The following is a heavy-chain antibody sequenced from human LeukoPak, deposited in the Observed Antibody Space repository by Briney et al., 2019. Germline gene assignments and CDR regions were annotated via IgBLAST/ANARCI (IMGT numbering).Heavy chain of an antibody. CDR1: GFTFSSYG. CDR2: IWYDGSNK. J-gene: IGHJ6*02. CDR3: ARARPWTSYYYGMDV. Sequence: QTGRSLRLSCAASGFTFSSYGMHWVRQAPGKGLEWVAVIWYDGSNKYYADSVKGRFTISRDNSKNTLYLQMNSLRAEDTAVYYCARARPWTSYYYGMDVWGQGTTVTVPS. V-gene: IGHV3-33*01. D-gene: IGHD3/OR15-3a*01.